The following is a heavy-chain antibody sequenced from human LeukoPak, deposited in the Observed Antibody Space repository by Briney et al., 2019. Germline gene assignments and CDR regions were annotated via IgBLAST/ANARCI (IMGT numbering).Heavy chain of an antibody. D-gene: IGHD5-24*01. CDR1: GGSITSYY. CDR2: IYITGST. Sequence: PSETLSLTCTVSGGSITSYYWSWIRQSAGKGLEWIGRIYITGSTTYNPSLKSRVTISVDTSKNQFSLKLTSVTAADTAVYYCARLYLPATRFDYWGQGTLVTVSS. CDR3: ARLYLPATRFDY. V-gene: IGHV4-4*07. J-gene: IGHJ4*02.